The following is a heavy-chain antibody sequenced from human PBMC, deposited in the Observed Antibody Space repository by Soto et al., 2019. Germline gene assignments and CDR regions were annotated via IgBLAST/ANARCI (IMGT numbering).Heavy chain of an antibody. V-gene: IGHV4-4*02. CDR3: ARDREAGSFSGFDY. J-gene: IGHJ4*02. CDR2: INHSGST. CDR1: TGSISSGNW. D-gene: IGHD1-26*01. Sequence: QVQLQESGPGLVKPSGTLSLTCAVSTGSISSGNWWRWIRQPPGKGLEWIGEINHSGSTNYTPSLKSRVTMTVDKSRGHFSLRLSSVTAADTAVYFCARDREAGSFSGFDYWGQGALVTVSS.